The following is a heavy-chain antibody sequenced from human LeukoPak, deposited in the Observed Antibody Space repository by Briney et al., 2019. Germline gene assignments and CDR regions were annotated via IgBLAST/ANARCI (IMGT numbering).Heavy chain of an antibody. V-gene: IGHV3-20*04. D-gene: IGHD2-15*01. CDR3: ARGRSGYSDY. J-gene: IGHJ4*02. CDR2: INWNGGST. CDR1: GFTFDDYG. Sequence: GGSLRLSCAASGFTFDDYGMSWVRQAPGKGLEWVSGINWNGGSTGYADSVRGRFTISRDNAKNSLYLQMNSLKSEETALYYCARGRSGYSDYWGQGTLVTVSS.